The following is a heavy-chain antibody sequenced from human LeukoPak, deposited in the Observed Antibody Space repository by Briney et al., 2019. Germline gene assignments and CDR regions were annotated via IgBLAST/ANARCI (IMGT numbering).Heavy chain of an antibody. J-gene: IGHJ6*03. D-gene: IGHD5-18*01. Sequence: ASVKVSCKASGYTFTGYYMHWVRQAPGQGLEWMGWISAYNGNTNYAQKLQGRVTMTTDTSTSTAYMELRSLRSDDTAVYYCARFGGYSYGDYYYMDVWGKGTTVTVSS. CDR2: ISAYNGNT. CDR1: GYTFTGYY. V-gene: IGHV1-18*04. CDR3: ARFGGYSYGDYYYMDV.